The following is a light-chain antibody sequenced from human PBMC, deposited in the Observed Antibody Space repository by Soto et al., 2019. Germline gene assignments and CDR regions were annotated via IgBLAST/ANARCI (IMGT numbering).Light chain of an antibody. V-gene: IGKV1-5*03. J-gene: IGKJ5*01. CDR2: KAS. CDR1: QSISSW. Sequence: DIQITPSPSTLSASVGDRVSITCRASQSISSWLAWYQQKPGKAPKLLIYKASSLESGVPSRFSGSGSGTEFTLTISSLQTDDFATYYCQQYNSYLITVGQGTRREIK. CDR3: QQYNSYLIT.